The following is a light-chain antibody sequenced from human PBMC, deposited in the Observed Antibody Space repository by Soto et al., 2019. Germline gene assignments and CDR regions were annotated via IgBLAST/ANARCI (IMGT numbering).Light chain of an antibody. Sequence: QSALTQPASVSGSPGQSITISCTGTSSDVGGYNYVSWYQQHPGKAPKLMIYEVSNRPLGVSNRFSGSKSGNTASLTISGLQAEDEADYYCSSYTSSSTLGVFGTGTKVT. CDR1: SSDVGGYNY. CDR2: EVS. CDR3: SSYTSSSTLGV. V-gene: IGLV2-14*01. J-gene: IGLJ1*01.